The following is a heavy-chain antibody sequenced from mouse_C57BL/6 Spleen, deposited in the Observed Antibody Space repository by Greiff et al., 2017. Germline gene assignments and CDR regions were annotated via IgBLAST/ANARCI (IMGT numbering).Heavy chain of an antibody. CDR2: INYDGSST. V-gene: IGHV5-16*01. CDR1: GFTFSDYY. Sequence: EVKLVESEGGLVQPGSSMKLSCTASGFTFSDYYMAWVRQVPEKGLEWVANINYDGSSTYYLDSLKSRFIISRDNAKNILYLQMSSLKSEDTATYYCARATLDGSRTRYFDVWGTGTTVTVSS. CDR3: ARATLDGSRTRYFDV. J-gene: IGHJ1*03. D-gene: IGHD1-1*01.